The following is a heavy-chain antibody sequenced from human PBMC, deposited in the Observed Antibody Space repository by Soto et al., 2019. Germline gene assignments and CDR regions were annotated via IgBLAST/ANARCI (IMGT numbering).Heavy chain of an antibody. CDR1: GLTFSSNS. CDR2: ISSGSTTI. J-gene: IGHJ3*02. CDR3: ARSYYDILTGFYDAFDI. V-gene: IGHV3-48*02. Sequence: GGSLRLSCAASGLTFSSNSLNWVRQAPGKGPEWVSYISSGSTTIHYAESVKGRFTISRDDAKNSLYLQMNSLRDEDTAVYYCARSYYDILTGFYDAFDIWGQGTMVTVSS. D-gene: IGHD3-9*01.